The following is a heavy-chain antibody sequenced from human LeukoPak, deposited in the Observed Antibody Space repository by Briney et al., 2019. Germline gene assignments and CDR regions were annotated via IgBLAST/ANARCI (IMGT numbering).Heavy chain of an antibody. D-gene: IGHD3-16*02. J-gene: IGHJ4*02. CDR2: INHSGST. CDR1: GGSFSGYY. Sequence: SETLSLTCAVYGGSFSGYYWSWIRQPPGKGLEWIGEINHSGSTNYNPSLKSRVTISVDTSKNQFSLKLSSVTAADTAVYYCARGGAHYVWGSYRYPYYFDYWGQGTLVTVSS. CDR3: ARGGAHYVWGSYRYPYYFDY. V-gene: IGHV4-34*01.